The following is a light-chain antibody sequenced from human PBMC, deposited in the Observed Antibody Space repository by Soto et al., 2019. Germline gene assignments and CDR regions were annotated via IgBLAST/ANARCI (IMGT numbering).Light chain of an antibody. V-gene: IGKV1-5*01. CDR3: QQYNSYWT. Sequence: DIQMTQSPSTLSASVGDRVTITCRASQSISSWLAWYQQKPGKAPKLLINAASSLERGVPSRFSGGGSGTDFTLNISSLQPDDFATYYCQQYNSYWTFGQATKVDVK. CDR2: AAS. J-gene: IGKJ1*01. CDR1: QSISSW.